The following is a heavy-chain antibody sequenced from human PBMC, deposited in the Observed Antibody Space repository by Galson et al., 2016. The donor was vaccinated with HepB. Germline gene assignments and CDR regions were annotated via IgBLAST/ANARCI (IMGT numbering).Heavy chain of an antibody. J-gene: IGHJ4*02. Sequence: SLRLSCAASGFTFSAYNMIWVRQAPGKGLEWVSSISLSSDYIYYADSLKGRFTISRDNAKNSLYLQMNGLRAEDTAVYFCARVSSGLRGFDYWGQGTLVTVSS. V-gene: IGHV3-21*01. CDR2: ISLSSDYI. D-gene: IGHD5-12*01. CDR3: ARVSSGLRGFDY. CDR1: GFTFSAYN.